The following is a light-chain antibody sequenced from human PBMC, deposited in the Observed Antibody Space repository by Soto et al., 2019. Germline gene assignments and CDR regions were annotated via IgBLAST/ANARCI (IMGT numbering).Light chain of an antibody. CDR3: QQRNSYPLN. Sequence: EIQLTQSPSSLSASVGERVTLTCRASQGFSSFLDWYQQKPGKAPKLLIYAASTLQSGVPARFSGSGSGTDFTLTISSLQSEDLAPYYCQQRNSYPLNFGGGTKVEIK. V-gene: IGKV1-9*01. CDR1: QGFSSF. CDR2: AAS. J-gene: IGKJ4*01.